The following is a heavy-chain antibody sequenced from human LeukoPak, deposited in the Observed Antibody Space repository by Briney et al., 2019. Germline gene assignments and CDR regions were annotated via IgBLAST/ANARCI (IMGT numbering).Heavy chain of an antibody. CDR3: AKGCRDGYSNYWYFDL. Sequence: SETLSLTCTVSGGSVSSGSYYWSWIRQPAGKRLEWIGRVSTSGTTNYNPSLKSRVTILVGTSKNQFSLKLSSVTAADTAVYYCAKGCRDGYSNYWYFDLWGRGTLVTVSS. J-gene: IGHJ2*01. D-gene: IGHD5-24*01. CDR1: GGSVSSGSYY. CDR2: VSTSGTT. V-gene: IGHV4-61*02.